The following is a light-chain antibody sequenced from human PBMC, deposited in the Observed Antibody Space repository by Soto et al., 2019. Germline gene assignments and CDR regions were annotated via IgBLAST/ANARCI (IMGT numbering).Light chain of an antibody. CDR2: GAS. V-gene: IGKV3-11*01. CDR1: QSVSSY. Sequence: EIVLTQSPAILSLSPGESATLSCRASQSVSSYLARYQHKPGQAPRLLIYGASIRATGIPARFSGGGSGTDFTLTISSLEPEDFAVYYCQQRTNWPSVIFGQGTRLEIK. J-gene: IGKJ5*01. CDR3: QQRTNWPSVI.